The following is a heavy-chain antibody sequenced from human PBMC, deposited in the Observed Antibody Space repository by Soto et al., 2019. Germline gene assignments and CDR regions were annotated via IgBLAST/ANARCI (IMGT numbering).Heavy chain of an antibody. D-gene: IGHD3-10*01. J-gene: IGHJ6*02. CDR3: ARETMVRGVIPYYYGMDV. CDR2: INPNSGGT. Sequence: GASVKVSCKASGYTFTGDYMHWVRQAPGQGLEWMGWINPNSGGTNYAQKFQGWVTMTRDTSISTAYMELSRLRSDDTAVYYCARETMVRGVIPYYYGMDVWGQGTTVTVSS. CDR1: GYTFTGDY. V-gene: IGHV1-2*04.